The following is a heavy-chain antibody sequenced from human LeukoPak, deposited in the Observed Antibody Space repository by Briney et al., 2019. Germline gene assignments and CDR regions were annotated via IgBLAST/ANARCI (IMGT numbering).Heavy chain of an antibody. D-gene: IGHD1-26*01. Sequence: GGSLRLSCAGSGFTLSSNWMHRVRQAPGKGLVWVSRFFSDGSRTNYADSVKGRFTISGDNAKNTQSLQMNSLRAEDTAVYYCARSGRGGAFDIWGQGTMVTVSS. J-gene: IGHJ3*02. CDR3: ARSGRGGAFDI. CDR1: GFTLSSNW. V-gene: IGHV3-74*01. CDR2: FFSDGSRT.